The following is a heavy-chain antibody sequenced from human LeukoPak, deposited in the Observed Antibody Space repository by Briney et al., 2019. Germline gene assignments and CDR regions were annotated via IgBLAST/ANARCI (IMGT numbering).Heavy chain of an antibody. D-gene: IGHD6-6*01. CDR1: GFTFSNKS. CDR2: ISPSSSTI. J-gene: IGHJ4*02. CDR3: ASSSSLGN. V-gene: IGHV3-48*01. Sequence: PGGSLRLSCAASGFTFSNKSMNWVRQAPGKGLEWVSYISPSSSTIYYADSVKGRFTISRDNAKNSLSLQMNSLRAEDTAVYYCASSSSLGNWGRGTLVTVSS.